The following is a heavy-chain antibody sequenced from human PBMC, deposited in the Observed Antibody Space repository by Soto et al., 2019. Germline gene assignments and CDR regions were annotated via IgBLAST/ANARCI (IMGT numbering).Heavy chain of an antibody. D-gene: IGHD5-18*01. V-gene: IGHV4-59*01. CDR3: ARGDTYFDY. CDR1: GGSISSYY. CDR2: IYYSGST. Sequence: QVQLQESGPGLVKPSETLSLTCTVSGGSISSYYWSWIRQPQGKGLEWIGYIYYSGSTNYNPSLKSRVTISVDTSKNQFSLKLTSVTAADTAVYYCARGDTYFDYWGQGTLVTVSS. J-gene: IGHJ4*02.